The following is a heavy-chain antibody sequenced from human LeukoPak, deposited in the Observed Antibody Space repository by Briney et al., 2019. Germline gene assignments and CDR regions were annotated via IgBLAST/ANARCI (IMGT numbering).Heavy chain of an antibody. V-gene: IGHV4-4*07. CDR1: GGSISSYY. CDR2: IYTSGST. Sequence: SETLSLTCTVSGGSISSYYWSWIRQPAGKGLVWIGRIYTSGSTNYNPSLKSRVTMSVDTSKNQFSLKLSSVTAADTAVYYCARDLAANWFDPWGQGTLVTVSS. D-gene: IGHD2-15*01. CDR3: ARDLAANWFDP. J-gene: IGHJ5*02.